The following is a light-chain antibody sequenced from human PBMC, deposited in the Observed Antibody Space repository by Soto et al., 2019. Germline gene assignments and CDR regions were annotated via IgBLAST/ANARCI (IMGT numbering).Light chain of an antibody. Sequence: EIVLTQSPGTLSLSPGERATLSCRASQSVRSTYLAWYQQKPGQAPRLLIYGASSRATGIPDRFSGSGSGTDFTLTISRLEAEDFAVYYCHQYGSSPLTFGQGIRVEIK. J-gene: IGKJ1*01. V-gene: IGKV3-20*01. CDR1: QSVRSTY. CDR3: HQYGSSPLT. CDR2: GAS.